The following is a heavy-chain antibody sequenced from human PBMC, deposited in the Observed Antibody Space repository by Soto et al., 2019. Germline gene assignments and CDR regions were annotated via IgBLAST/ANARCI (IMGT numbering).Heavy chain of an antibody. V-gene: IGHV1-69*01. CDR2: ILPVFGPA. CDR1: GGTLKNSA. J-gene: IGHJ4*02. Sequence: QVQLVQSGAEVKKPGSSVRVSCKASGGTLKNSAISWVRQAPGQGLEWMGGILPVFGPALYTQKFQGRVTITADESTNTAFLDVSSLRSEDTAVYYCGRGGSWAKVDSWGPGTLVTVSS. CDR3: GRGGSWAKVDS. D-gene: IGHD6-13*01.